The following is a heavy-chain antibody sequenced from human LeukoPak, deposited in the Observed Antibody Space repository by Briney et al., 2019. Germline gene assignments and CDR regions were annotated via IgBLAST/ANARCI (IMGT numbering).Heavy chain of an antibody. J-gene: IGHJ4*02. CDR2: TKSNADGGTP. V-gene: IGHV3-15*01. D-gene: IGHD2/OR15-2a*01. CDR1: GFSFMNAW. Sequence: GGSLRLSCAASGFSFMNAWMIWVRQAPGKGLEWVGRTKSNADGGTPDYAAPARGRFTISRDDSKNTLYLQMNSLKTEDTAVYYCTTFYHEYSPYWGRGTLVTVSS. CDR3: TTFYHEYSPY.